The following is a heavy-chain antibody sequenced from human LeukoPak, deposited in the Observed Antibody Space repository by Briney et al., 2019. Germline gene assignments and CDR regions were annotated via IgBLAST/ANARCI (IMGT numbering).Heavy chain of an antibody. CDR2: IYYSGST. Sequence: SETLSLTCTVSGGSISSYYWSWIRQPPGKGLEWVGYIYYSGSTNYNPSLKSRVTISVDTSKNQFSLKLSSVTAADTAVYYCARGCPSTIFGVVIPDYYYYYMDVWGKGTTVTVSS. CDR3: ARGCPSTIFGVVIPDYYYYYMDV. CDR1: GGSISSYY. J-gene: IGHJ6*03. D-gene: IGHD3-3*01. V-gene: IGHV4-59*01.